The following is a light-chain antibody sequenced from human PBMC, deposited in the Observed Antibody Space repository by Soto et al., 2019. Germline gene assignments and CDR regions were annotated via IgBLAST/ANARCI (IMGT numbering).Light chain of an antibody. J-gene: IGLJ1*01. CDR3: SSYTSSSTYV. CDR2: EVS. CDR1: SSDVGGYNY. V-gene: IGLV2-14*01. Sequence: QSVLTQPASVSGSPGQSITISCTGTSSDVGGYNYVSWSQQHPGKAPQLMIYEVSNRPSGVSNRFSGSKSGNTASLTISGLQAEDEADYYCSSYTSSSTYVVGTGTKVTAL.